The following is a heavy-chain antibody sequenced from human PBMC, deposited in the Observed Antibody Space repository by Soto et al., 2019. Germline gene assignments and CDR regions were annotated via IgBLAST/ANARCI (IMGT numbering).Heavy chain of an antibody. Sequence: GESLKISCKGFGYSFTNYWIGWVRQMPGKGLEWMGIIHPGDSDTRYSPSFRGQVTISADKSIAIAYLQWNSLRASDTAMYYCARWPIGARSSKFDFWGQGPLVTVPQ. CDR2: IHPGDSDT. CDR3: ARWPIGARSSKFDF. CDR1: GYSFTNYW. V-gene: IGHV5-51*01. J-gene: IGHJ4*02. D-gene: IGHD6-13*01.